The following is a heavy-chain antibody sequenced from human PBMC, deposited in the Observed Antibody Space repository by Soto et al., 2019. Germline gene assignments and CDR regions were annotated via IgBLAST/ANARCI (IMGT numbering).Heavy chain of an antibody. CDR3: AILTKPTAVTTAFRGGYGLDV. J-gene: IGHJ6*02. CDR1: GGSVSSGNYF. Sequence: SETLSLTCTISGGSVSSGNYFWSWIRQPPGKGLEWIGYIHSSGSTNYNPSLKSRVTISADTSRNQFSLRLTSVTAADTAVYYCAILTKPTAVTTAFRGGYGLDVWGQGTTVTVSS. D-gene: IGHD4-17*01. V-gene: IGHV4-61*01. CDR2: IHSSGST.